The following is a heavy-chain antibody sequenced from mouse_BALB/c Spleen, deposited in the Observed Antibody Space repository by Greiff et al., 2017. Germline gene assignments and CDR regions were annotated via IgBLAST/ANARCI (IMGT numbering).Heavy chain of an antibody. J-gene: IGHJ4*01. D-gene: IGHD3-1*01. CDR2: IYPGDGDT. V-gene: IGHV1-80*01. CDR1: GYAFSSYW. Sequence: QVQLQQSGAELVRPGSSVKISCKASGYAFSSYWMNWVKQRPGQGLEWIGQIYPGDGDTNYNGKFKGKATLTADKSSSTAYMQLSSLTSEDSAVYFCARGGLRYAMDYWGQGTSVTVSS. CDR3: ARGGLRYAMDY.